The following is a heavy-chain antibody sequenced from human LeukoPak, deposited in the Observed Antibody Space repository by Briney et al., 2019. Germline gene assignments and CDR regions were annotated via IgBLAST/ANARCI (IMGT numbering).Heavy chain of an antibody. Sequence: GGSLRLSCAASGFTFSSYWMHWVRQAPGKGLVWFSRINSDGTSTSYADSVKGRFTISRDNAKNTLYLQMNSLRAEDTAVYYCARWADYGGNSGYDYWGQGTLVTVSS. D-gene: IGHD4-23*01. J-gene: IGHJ4*02. CDR1: GFTFSSYW. V-gene: IGHV3-74*01. CDR2: INSDGTST. CDR3: ARWADYGGNSGYDY.